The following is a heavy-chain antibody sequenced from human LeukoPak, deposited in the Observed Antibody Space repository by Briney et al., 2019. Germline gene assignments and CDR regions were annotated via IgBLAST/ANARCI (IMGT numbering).Heavy chain of an antibody. J-gene: IGHJ5*02. V-gene: IGHV3-11*01. D-gene: IGHD3-10*01. CDR2: ISRSCSTI. CDR1: GFSFSDYY. Sequence: GGSLRLSCAASGFSFSDYYMSWIRQAPGKGLEWVSYISRSCSTIYYADSVKGRFTISRDNAKNSLYLQMNSLRAEDTAVYYCARQERLLWFGELVSWFDPWGQGTLVTVSS. CDR3: ARQERLLWFGELVSWFDP.